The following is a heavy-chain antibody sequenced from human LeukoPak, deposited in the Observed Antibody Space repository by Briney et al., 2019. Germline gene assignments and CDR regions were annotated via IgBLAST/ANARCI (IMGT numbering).Heavy chain of an antibody. CDR3: ARHWLDSGTPDRFDY. V-gene: IGHV4-59*08. CDR2: IYYTGST. Sequence: SETLSLTCTVSGGSVSSYYWSWIRQPPGKGLEWIGYIYYTGSTNYNPSLKSRVTISVDTSKNQFSLKLTSVTAADTAVYYCARHWLDSGTPDRFDYWGQGTLVTVSS. J-gene: IGHJ4*02. CDR1: GGSVSSYY. D-gene: IGHD3-10*01.